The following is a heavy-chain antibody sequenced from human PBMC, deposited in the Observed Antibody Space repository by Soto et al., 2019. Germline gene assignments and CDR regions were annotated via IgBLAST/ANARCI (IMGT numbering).Heavy chain of an antibody. CDR2: ISYDGSNK. D-gene: IGHD3-10*01. V-gene: IGHV3-30-3*01. CDR3: ARGDVLLWFGPRDGMDV. CDR1: GFTFSSYP. J-gene: IGHJ6*02. Sequence: GGSLXLSCAAPGFTFSSYPMHWVRQAPGKGLGWMAVISYDGSNKYYADSVKGRFTISRDNSKNTLYLQMNSLRAEDTAVYYCARGDVLLWFGPRDGMDVWGQGTTVTVSS.